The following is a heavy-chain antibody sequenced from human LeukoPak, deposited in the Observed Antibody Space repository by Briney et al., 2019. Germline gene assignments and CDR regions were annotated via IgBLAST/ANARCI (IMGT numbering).Heavy chain of an antibody. Sequence: QPGGSLRLSCAASGFTFSSYEMNWVRQAPGKGLEWVSYISSSGSTIYYADSVKGRFTISRDNAKNSLYLQMNSLRAEDTAVYYCAKDLSSSSYYWEAFDYWGQGTLVTVSS. CDR2: ISSSGSTI. CDR1: GFTFSSYE. CDR3: AKDLSSSSYYWEAFDY. D-gene: IGHD6-13*01. V-gene: IGHV3-48*03. J-gene: IGHJ4*02.